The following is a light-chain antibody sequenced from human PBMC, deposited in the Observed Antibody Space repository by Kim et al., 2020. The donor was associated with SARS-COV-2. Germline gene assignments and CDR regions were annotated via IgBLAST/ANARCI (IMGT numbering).Light chain of an antibody. J-gene: IGLJ3*02. Sequence: AVGQTVRITCQGDNLRSYYASWYQQKPGQAPVLVIYGKNNRPSGIPDRFSGSSSGNTASLTITGDQAEDEADYYCNSRDSSGNHLVFGGGTQLTVL. V-gene: IGLV3-19*01. CDR2: GKN. CDR1: NLRSYY. CDR3: NSRDSSGNHLV.